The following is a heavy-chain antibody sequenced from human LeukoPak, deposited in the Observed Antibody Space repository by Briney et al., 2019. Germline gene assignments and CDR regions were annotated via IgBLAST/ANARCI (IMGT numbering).Heavy chain of an antibody. V-gene: IGHV4-59*08. CDR1: GGSISGSH. Sequence: PSETLSLTCTVSGGSISGSHWGWIRQPPGEGLEWIMSLYSTGTTEYNASLKSRVAMSVDTSKNQLSLKLTSVTAADTAVYYCVARPLTAPRAWFDPWGQGTLVIVSS. CDR3: VARPLTAPRAWFDP. CDR2: LYSTGTT. D-gene: IGHD5-18*01. J-gene: IGHJ5*02.